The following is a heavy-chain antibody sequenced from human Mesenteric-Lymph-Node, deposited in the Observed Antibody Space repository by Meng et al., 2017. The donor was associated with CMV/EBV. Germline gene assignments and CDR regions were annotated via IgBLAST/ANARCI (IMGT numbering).Heavy chain of an antibody. Sequence: QGQHLQLGAGFLKPPETLSLPCAVYGGSFSGYYMSWIRQPPGKGLEWIGEINHNGSNNYNPSLKSRVTISVDTSKNQFSLKLSSVTAADTAVYYCARHQRWLKSEGGFNYWGQGTLVTVSS. CDR3: ARHQRWLKSEGGFNY. CDR2: INHNGSN. CDR1: GGSFSGYY. V-gene: IGHV4-34*01. D-gene: IGHD4-23*01. J-gene: IGHJ4*02.